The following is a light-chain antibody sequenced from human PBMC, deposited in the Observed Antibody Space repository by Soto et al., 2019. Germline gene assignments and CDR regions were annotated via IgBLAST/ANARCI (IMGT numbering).Light chain of an antibody. CDR3: QTWGTGSVV. V-gene: IGLV4-69*01. CDR1: SGHSSYA. J-gene: IGLJ2*01. Sequence: QPVLTQSPSASASLGASVKLTCTLSSGHSSYAIAWHQQQPEKGPRYLMKVNSDGSHNKGDGIPDRFSGSSSGAERYLTISRLQSEDEADYYCQTWGTGSVVFGGGIKLTVL. CDR2: VNSDGSH.